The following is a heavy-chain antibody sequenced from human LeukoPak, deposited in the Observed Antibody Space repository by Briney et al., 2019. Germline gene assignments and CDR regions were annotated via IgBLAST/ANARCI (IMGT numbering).Heavy chain of an antibody. Sequence: SGTLSLTCAVSGGSISSSNWWSWVRQPPGKGLEWIGEIYHSGSTNYNPSLKSRVTISVDKSKNQFSLKLSSVTAADTAVYYCASTTHYYYYSSGYYDYWGQGTLVNVPS. CDR3: ASTTHYYYYSSGYYDY. D-gene: IGHD3-22*01. J-gene: IGHJ4*02. CDR2: IYHSGST. CDR1: GGSISSSNW. V-gene: IGHV4-4*02.